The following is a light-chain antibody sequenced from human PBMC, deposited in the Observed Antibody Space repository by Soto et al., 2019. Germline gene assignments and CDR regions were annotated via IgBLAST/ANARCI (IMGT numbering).Light chain of an antibody. Sequence: QSVLTQPASVSGSPGQSITISCTGTSSDVGGYDYVSWYQQHPGKAPKLMIFEVSNRPSGVSNRFSGSKSGNTASLTISGLQAEDEADYYCSSYASSGILYVFGTGTKLTVL. CDR1: SSDVGGYDY. V-gene: IGLV2-14*01. CDR2: EVS. J-gene: IGLJ1*01. CDR3: SSYASSGILYV.